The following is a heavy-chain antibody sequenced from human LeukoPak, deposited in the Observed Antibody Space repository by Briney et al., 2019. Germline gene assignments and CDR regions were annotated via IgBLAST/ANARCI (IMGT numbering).Heavy chain of an antibody. V-gene: IGHV1-69*06. J-gene: IGHJ6*03. CDR3: ARAVRVKGIYYYYYMDV. CDR1: GGTFSSYA. Sequence: SVKVSCKASGGTFSSYAISWVRQAPGQGLEWMGGIIPIFGTANYAQKFQGRVTITADKSTSTAYMELSSLRSEDTAVYYCARAVRVKGIYYYYYMDVWGKGTTVTVSS. D-gene: IGHD2-21*01. CDR2: IIPIFGTA.